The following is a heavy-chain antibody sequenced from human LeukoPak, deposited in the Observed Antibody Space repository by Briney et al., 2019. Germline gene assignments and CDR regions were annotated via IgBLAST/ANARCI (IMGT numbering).Heavy chain of an antibody. D-gene: IGHD6-6*01. CDR3: ARGKSEYSSSSRYYYYYMDV. CDR1: GGSISSSSYY. J-gene: IGHJ6*03. V-gene: IGHV4-39*07. Sequence: SETLSLTCTVSGGSISSSSYYWGWIRQPPGKGLEWIGSIYYSGSTYYNPSLKSRVTMSVDTSKNQFSLKLSSVTAADTAVYYCARGKSEYSSSSRYYYYYMDVWGKGTTVTVSS. CDR2: IYYSGST.